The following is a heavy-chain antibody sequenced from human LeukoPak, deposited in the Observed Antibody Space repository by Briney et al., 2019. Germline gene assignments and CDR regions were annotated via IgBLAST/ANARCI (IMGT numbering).Heavy chain of an antibody. CDR3: ARDSSPTLRYFDWLTDY. CDR2: IWYDGSNK. V-gene: IGHV3-33*08. J-gene: IGHJ4*02. CDR1: GFTFSSFW. D-gene: IGHD3-9*01. Sequence: GGSLRLSCAASGFTFSSFWMHWVRQAPGKGLEWVAVIWYDGSNKYYADPVKGRFTISRDNSKNTLYLQMNSLRAEDTAVYYCARDSSPTLRYFDWLTDYWGQGTLVTVSS.